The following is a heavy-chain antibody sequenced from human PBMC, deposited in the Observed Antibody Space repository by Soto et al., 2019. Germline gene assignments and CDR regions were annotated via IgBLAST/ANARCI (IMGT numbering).Heavy chain of an antibody. Sequence: GGSLRLSCAASGFTFSSYSMNWVRQAPGKGLEWVSSISSSSYIYYADSVKGRFTISRDNAKNSLYLQMNSLRAEDTAVYYCARDRSVAGTHDAFDIWGQGTMVTVSS. V-gene: IGHV3-21*01. CDR1: GFTFSSYS. J-gene: IGHJ3*02. CDR3: ARDRSVAGTHDAFDI. D-gene: IGHD6-19*01. CDR2: ISSSSYI.